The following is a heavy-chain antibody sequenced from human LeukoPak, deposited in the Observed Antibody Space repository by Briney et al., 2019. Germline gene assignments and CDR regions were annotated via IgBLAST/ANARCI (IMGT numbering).Heavy chain of an antibody. V-gene: IGHV3-23*01. J-gene: IGHJ4*02. CDR2: ISGSGGST. Sequence: GGSLRLSCAASGFTFSSYAMSWVRQAPGKGLEWVSAISGSGGSTYYADSVKGRFTISRDNSKNTLYLQMNNLRAEDTAVYYCAKPLYGSGSYRMVGGLGYWGQGTLVTVSS. CDR1: GFTFSSYA. D-gene: IGHD3-10*01. CDR3: AKPLYGSGSYRMVGGLGY.